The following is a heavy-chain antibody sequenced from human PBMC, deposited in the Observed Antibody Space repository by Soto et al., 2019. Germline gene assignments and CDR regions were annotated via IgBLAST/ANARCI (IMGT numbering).Heavy chain of an antibody. CDR3: AKASAYGSGSLDN. Sequence: GGSLRLSCAASGFTFTTAWINWVRQAPGKGLEWVSLISGSGGGIFYAASVKGRFTFSREISKNTLILKMNSLRAEDAAIYYCAKASAYGSGSLDNWGQGALVTVS. CDR1: GFTFTTAW. D-gene: IGHD3-10*01. J-gene: IGHJ4*02. CDR2: ISGSGGGI. V-gene: IGHV3-23*01.